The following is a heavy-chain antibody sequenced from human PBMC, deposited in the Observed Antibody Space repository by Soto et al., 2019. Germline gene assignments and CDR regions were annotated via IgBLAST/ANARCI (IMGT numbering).Heavy chain of an antibody. J-gene: IGHJ4*02. D-gene: IGHD1-26*01. Sequence: SETLSLTCTVSGGSISSGDYYWSWIRQPPGEGLEWIGYIYYSGSAYYNASLKSRVTISIDTSRNQFSLRLTSVTAADTAVFYCARGTGVDGSHYFDYWGQGTLVTVSS. CDR3: ARGTGVDGSHYFDY. CDR1: GGSISSGDYY. V-gene: IGHV4-30-4*01. CDR2: IYYSGSA.